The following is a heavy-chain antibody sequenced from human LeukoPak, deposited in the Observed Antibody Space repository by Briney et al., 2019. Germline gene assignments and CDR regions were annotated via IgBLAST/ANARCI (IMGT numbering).Heavy chain of an antibody. D-gene: IGHD1-7*01. V-gene: IGHV5-51*01. CDR3: ARATTGTRTVDY. Sequence: GESLKISCKGSGYSFTSYWIGWVRQMPGKGLEWMGIIYPGDSDIRYNPSFQGQVTISADKSITTAYLQWSNLKASDTAMYYCARATTGTRTVDYWGQGTLVTVSS. CDR1: GYSFTSYW. CDR2: IYPGDSDI. J-gene: IGHJ4*02.